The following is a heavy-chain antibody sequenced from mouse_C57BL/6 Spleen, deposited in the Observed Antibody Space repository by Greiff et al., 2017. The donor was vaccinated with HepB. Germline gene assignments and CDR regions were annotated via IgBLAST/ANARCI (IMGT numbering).Heavy chain of an antibody. CDR1: GFNIKDYY. CDR3: ASFGNYRYFDV. D-gene: IGHD2-1*01. J-gene: IGHJ1*03. CDR2: IDPEDGET. Sequence: EVQLQQSGAELVKPGASVKLSCTASGFNIKDYYMHWVKQRTEQGLEWIGRIDPEDGETKYAPKFQGKATIPADTSSNTAYLQLSSLTSEDTAVYYCASFGNYRYFDVWGTGTTVTVSS. V-gene: IGHV14-2*01.